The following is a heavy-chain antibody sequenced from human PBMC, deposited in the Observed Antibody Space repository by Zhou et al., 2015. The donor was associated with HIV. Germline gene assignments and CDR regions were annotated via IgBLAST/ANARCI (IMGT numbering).Heavy chain of an antibody. V-gene: IGHV1-2*06. Sequence: QLVQSGPEVKKPGTSMKVSCKASGYTFTGYHLHWVRQAPGQGLEWMGRIDPNGGATKFAQKFQGRVTMTRDTSINTAYMELRNLKSDDTAVYYCAREGWELLNWFDPWGQGTLVTVSS. CDR1: GYTFTGYH. J-gene: IGHJ5*02. CDR3: AREGWELLNWFDP. CDR2: IDPNGGAT. D-gene: IGHD1-26*01.